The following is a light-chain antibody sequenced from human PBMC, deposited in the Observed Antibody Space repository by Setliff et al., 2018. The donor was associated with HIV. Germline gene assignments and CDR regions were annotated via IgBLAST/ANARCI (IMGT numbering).Light chain of an antibody. V-gene: IGKV1-27*01. Sequence: DIQMTQSPSSLSASVGDRVTITCRASQGISDYLAWCQQKPGKVPKLLIYEASTLQSGFPSRFSGSGSGTDFTLTISSLQLEDVASYYCQNYHTAPFTFGGGTKVDIK. CDR2: EAS. J-gene: IGKJ4*01. CDR1: QGISDY. CDR3: QNYHTAPFT.